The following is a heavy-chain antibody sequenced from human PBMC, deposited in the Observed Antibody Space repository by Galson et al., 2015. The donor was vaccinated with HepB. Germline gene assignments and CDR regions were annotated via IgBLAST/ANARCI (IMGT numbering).Heavy chain of an antibody. D-gene: IGHD3-3*01. CDR1: GFTFSSYR. CDR3: ARVPTSGYYADY. CDR2: IKQDGREK. V-gene: IGHV3-7*04. J-gene: IGHJ4*02. Sequence: SLRLSCAASGFTFSSYRMSWVRQAPGKGLEWVANIKQDGREKYYVGSVKGRFTISRDNAKNSLYLQMNSLRAEDTAVYYCARVPTSGYYADYWGQGTLVTVSS.